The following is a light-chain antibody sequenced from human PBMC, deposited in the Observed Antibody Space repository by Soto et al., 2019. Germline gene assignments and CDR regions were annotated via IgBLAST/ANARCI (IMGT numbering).Light chain of an antibody. CDR3: QQYGSSPYT. CDR2: GAS. J-gene: IGKJ2*01. CDR1: QSVSSSY. V-gene: IGKV3-20*01. Sequence: EIVLTQSPGTLSLSPGERATLSCRASQSVSSSYLAWYQQKPGQAPRLLMYGASNRATGIPDRFSGSGSGTDFTLTVSRLEPEDVALYSCQQYGSSPYTCGQGTKLEIK.